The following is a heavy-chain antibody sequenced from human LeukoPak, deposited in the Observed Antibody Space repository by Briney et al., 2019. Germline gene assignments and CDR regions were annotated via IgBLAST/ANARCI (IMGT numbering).Heavy chain of an antibody. D-gene: IGHD3-16*01. Sequence: ASVKVSCKASGGTFSSYAISWVRQARGQRLEWIGWIVVGSGNTNYAQKFQERVTITRDMSTSTAYMELSSLRSEDTAVYYCAAIIGGYYYYGMDVWGQGTTVTVSS. CDR3: AAIIGGYYYYGMDV. V-gene: IGHV1-58*02. J-gene: IGHJ6*02. CDR1: GGTFSSYA. CDR2: IVVGSGNT.